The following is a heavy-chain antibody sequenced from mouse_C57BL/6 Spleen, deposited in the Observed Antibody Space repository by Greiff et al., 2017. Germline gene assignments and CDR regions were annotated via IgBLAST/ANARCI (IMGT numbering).Heavy chain of an antibody. J-gene: IGHJ2*01. CDR3: VYDYDDGFDY. CDR2: IYPGDGDT. V-gene: IGHV1-80*01. D-gene: IGHD2-4*01. Sequence: QVQLQQSGAELVKPGASVKISCKASGYAFSSYWMNWVKQRPGKGLEWIGQIYPGDGDTNYNGKFKGKATLTADKSSSTAYMQLSSLTAEDSAVYFCVYDYDDGFDYWGQGTTLTVSS. CDR1: GYAFSSYW.